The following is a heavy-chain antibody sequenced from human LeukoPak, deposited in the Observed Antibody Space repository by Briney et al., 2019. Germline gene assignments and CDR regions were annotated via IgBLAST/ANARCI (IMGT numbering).Heavy chain of an antibody. V-gene: IGHV4-34*01. D-gene: IGHD5-18*01. J-gene: IGHJ5*02. CDR2: INHSGST. CDR1: GGSFSGYY. CDR3: AGGYSYGYRVPNWFDP. Sequence: PSETLSLTCAVYGGSFSGYYWSWIRQPPGKGLEWIGEINHSGSTKYNPSFKRRGTISVDTSKNQFSLKQSSVTAADTAVYYCAGGYSYGYRVPNWFDPWGKVTLVTVSS.